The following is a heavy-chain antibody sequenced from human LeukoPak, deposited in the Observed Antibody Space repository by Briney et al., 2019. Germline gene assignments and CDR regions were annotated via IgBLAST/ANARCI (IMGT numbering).Heavy chain of an antibody. CDR3: AREATVLTDY. CDR1: GFTFSSYS. V-gene: IGHV3-21*01. Sequence: GGSLRLSCAASGFTFSSYSMSWVRQAPGEGLEWVSSISSSSSYIYYADSVKGLFTISRDNAKNSLYLQMNSLRVEDTAVYYCAREATVLTDYWGQGTLVTVSS. J-gene: IGHJ4*02. D-gene: IGHD1-14*01. CDR2: ISSSSSYI.